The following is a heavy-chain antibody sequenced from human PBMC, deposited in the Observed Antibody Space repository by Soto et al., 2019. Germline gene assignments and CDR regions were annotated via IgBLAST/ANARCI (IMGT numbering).Heavy chain of an antibody. D-gene: IGHD5-12*01. V-gene: IGHV3-74*01. J-gene: IGHJ6*02. CDR3: ARDIGIVPTTQLAV. CDR1: GFTLSSYW. Sequence: GSLRLSCAASGFTLSSYWMHWVRQAPGKGLVWVSRINSDGSSTNYADSVKGRFTISRDNAKNTLYLQMNSLRAEDTAVYYCARDIGIVPTTQLAVWGQGTRVTVSS. CDR2: INSDGSST.